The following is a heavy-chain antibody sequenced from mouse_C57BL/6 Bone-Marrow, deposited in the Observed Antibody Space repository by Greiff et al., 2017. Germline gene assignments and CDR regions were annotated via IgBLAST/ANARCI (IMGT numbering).Heavy chain of an antibody. CDR2: IDPSDSYT. CDR1: GYTFTSYW. V-gene: IGHV1-59*01. J-gene: IGHJ3*01. D-gene: IGHD3-2*02. CDR3: ARASAWFAY. Sequence: QVQLQQPGAELVRPGTSVKLSCKASGYTFTSYWMHWVKQRPGQGLEWIGVIDPSDSYTNYNQKFKGKATLTVDTSSSTAYMQLRSLTSEDSAVYYCARASAWFAYWGQGTLVTVSA.